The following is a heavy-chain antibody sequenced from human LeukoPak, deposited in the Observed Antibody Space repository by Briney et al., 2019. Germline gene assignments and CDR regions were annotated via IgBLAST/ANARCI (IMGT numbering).Heavy chain of an antibody. D-gene: IGHD3-10*01. Sequence: SQTLSLTCAISGDIVSSSTAAWSWIRQSPSRGLEWLGRTYYRSKWINDYAVSVKSRIIINRDTSKNQFSLQLNSVTPEDTAVYYCARDHHPYVSETDYYYYGIDVWGQGTTVTVSS. CDR2: TYYRSKWIN. CDR3: ARDHHPYVSETDYYYYGIDV. J-gene: IGHJ6*02. V-gene: IGHV6-1*01. CDR1: GDIVSSSTAA.